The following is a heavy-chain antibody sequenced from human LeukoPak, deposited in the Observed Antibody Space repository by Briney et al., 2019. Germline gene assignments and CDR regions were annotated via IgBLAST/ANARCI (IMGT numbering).Heavy chain of an antibody. CDR2: ISDSGGST. J-gene: IGHJ4*02. V-gene: IGHV3-23*01. Sequence: PGGSLRLSCVVSGFTFSGYAMSWVRQAPGKGLEWVSAISDSGGSTYYADSVKGRFTISRDNSKSTLYLQMNSLRAEDTAVYYCAKRIQYSSSSAYFDYWGQGTLVTVSS. CDR3: AKRIQYSSSSAYFDY. CDR1: GFTFSGYA. D-gene: IGHD6-6*01.